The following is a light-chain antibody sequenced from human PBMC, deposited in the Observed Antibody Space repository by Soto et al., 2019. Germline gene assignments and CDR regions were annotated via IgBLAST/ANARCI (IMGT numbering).Light chain of an antibody. J-gene: IGKJ2*01. CDR3: QHYYRLPPT. V-gene: IGKV3-20*01. CDR2: GAS. Sequence: EIVLTQSPGTLSLSPGERATLSCRASQTIITYLAWYQQKPGQAPRLLIYGASTRATGVPYRLSGSGSGADYTHTINRLEPEDFAVYFCQHYYRLPPTYGQGTKLEV. CDR1: QTIITY.